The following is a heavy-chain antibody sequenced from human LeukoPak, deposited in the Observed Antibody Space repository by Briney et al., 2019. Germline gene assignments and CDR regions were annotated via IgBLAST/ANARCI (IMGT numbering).Heavy chain of an antibody. CDR3: ARGGGYASPIGY. V-gene: IGHV4-59*01. CDR1: GGSISTYY. Sequence: ASETLSLTCTLSGGSISTYYWSWIRQPPGKGLEWIGYIYHSGSTNYNPSLKSRVTISVDTSKNQFFLKLSSVTAADTAVYYCARGGGYASPIGYWGQGALVTVSS. CDR2: IYHSGST. D-gene: IGHD5-12*01. J-gene: IGHJ4*02.